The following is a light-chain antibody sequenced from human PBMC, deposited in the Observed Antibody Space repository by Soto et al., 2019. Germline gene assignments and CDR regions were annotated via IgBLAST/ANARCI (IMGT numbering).Light chain of an antibody. CDR3: QQYNSYSRT. Sequence: DIQITPCPSTLSGSVPHRVTITCQASQSISSWLAWYQQKPGKAPKLLIYDASSLESGVPSRFSGSGSGTEFTLTISSLQSDDFAVYYCQQYNSYSRTFGQGTKVDIK. CDR2: DAS. CDR1: QSISSW. V-gene: IGKV1-5*01. J-gene: IGKJ1*01.